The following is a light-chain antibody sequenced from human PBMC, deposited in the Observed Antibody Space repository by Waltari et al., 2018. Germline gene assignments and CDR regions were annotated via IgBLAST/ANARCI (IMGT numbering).Light chain of an antibody. CDR1: SSDVGGYNF. CDR2: EVS. Sequence: QSALTQPASVSGSPGQSITISCRGISSDVGGYNFVPWYQQYPGRVPKPLIYEVSKRPSGVSNRFSGSKSGSTASLTISGLQSTDEADYYCCSYSLVTRSYILGPGTKVTVL. CDR3: CSYSLVTRSYI. V-gene: IGLV2-23*02. J-gene: IGLJ1*01.